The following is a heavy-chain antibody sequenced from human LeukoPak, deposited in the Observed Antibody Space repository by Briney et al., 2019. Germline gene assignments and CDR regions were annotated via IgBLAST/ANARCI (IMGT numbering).Heavy chain of an antibody. D-gene: IGHD6-19*01. CDR3: AINKEGIAVAGLDY. CDR2: INPSGGST. V-gene: IGHV1-46*01. CDR1: GYTFTSYY. J-gene: IGHJ4*02. Sequence: ASVRVSCKASGYTFTSYYMHWVRQAPGQGPEWMGIINPSGGSTSYAQKFQGRVTMTRGTSTSTVYMELSSLRSEDTAVYYCAINKEGIAVAGLDYWGQGTLVTVSS.